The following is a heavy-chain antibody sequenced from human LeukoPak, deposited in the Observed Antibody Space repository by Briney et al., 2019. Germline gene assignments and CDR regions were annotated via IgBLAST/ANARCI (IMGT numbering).Heavy chain of an antibody. CDR3: ARTYGSGSYDLQPAEYFQH. V-gene: IGHV4-39*01. CDR1: GGSISSSSYY. D-gene: IGHD3-10*01. CDR2: IYYSGST. Sequence: SETLSLTCTVSGGSISSSSYYWGWIRQPPGKGLERIGSIYYSGSTYYNPSLKSRVTISVDTSKNQFSLKLSSVTAADTAVYYCARTYGSGSYDLQPAEYFQHWGQGTLVTVSS. J-gene: IGHJ1*01.